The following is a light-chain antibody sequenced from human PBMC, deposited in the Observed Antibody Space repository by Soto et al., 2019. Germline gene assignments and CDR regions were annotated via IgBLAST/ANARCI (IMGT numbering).Light chain of an antibody. CDR1: SSDVGYYNL. J-gene: IGLJ2*01. V-gene: IGLV2-23*02. CDR3: YSYAGSTTHVV. CDR2: EVT. Sequence: QSVLTQPASVSGSPGQSITIFCTGTSSDVGYYNLVSWYQQHPGKAPKLLIYEVTKRPAGVSNRFSGSNSGNTASLTISGLQAEDEADYYCYSYAGSTTHVVFGGGTQLTVL.